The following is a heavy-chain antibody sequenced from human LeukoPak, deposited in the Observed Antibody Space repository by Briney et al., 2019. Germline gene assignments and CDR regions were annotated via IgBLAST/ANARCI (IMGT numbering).Heavy chain of an antibody. D-gene: IGHD3-22*01. V-gene: IGHV4-34*01. Sequence: SETLSLTCAVYGGSFSGYYWSWIRQPPGKGLEWIWEINHSGSTNYNTSLKSRVTISVDTSKNQFPLKLSSVTAADTAVYYCARGPHTGVNYYDSSGYYYWGQGTLVTVSS. CDR2: INHSGST. CDR1: GGSFSGYY. CDR3: ARGPHTGVNYYDSSGYYY. J-gene: IGHJ4*02.